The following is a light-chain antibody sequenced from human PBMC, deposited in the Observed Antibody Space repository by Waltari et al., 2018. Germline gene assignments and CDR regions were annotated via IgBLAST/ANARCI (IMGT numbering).Light chain of an antibody. CDR1: QSVSSY. J-gene: IGKJ3*01. V-gene: IGKV3-11*01. CDR2: DAS. CDR3: QQRSNWPLFT. Sequence: EIVLTQSPATLSLSPGERATLPCRASQSVSSYLAWYQQKPGQAPRLLIYDASNRATGIPARFSGSGSGTDFTLTISSLEPEDFAVYYCQQRSNWPLFTFGPGTKVYIK.